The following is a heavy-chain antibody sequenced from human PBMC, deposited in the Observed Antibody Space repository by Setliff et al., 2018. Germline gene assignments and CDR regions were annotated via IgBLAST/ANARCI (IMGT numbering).Heavy chain of an antibody. J-gene: IGHJ4*02. V-gene: IGHV3-48*01. D-gene: IGHD3-3*01. CDR3: ARDLSGRSDY. CDR2: ISSGSNSI. CDR1: GFSFSFYS. Sequence: PGGSLRLSCEASGFSFSFYSMNWVRQAPGKGLEWISYISSGSNSIDYADSVKGRFTISRDNAKNSLYLQMNSLRAEDTAIYSCARDLSGRSDYWGQGTLVTVSS.